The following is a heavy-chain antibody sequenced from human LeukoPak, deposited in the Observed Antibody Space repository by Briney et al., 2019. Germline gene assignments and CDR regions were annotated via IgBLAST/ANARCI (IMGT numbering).Heavy chain of an antibody. J-gene: IGHJ4*02. CDR2: ISDSGSFL. CDR1: GLTVSTYE. Sequence: GGSLRLSCAASGLTVSTYEMNWVRQAPGEGVEWVSFISDSGSFLAYADSVKGRFTIYRDNAKNSLYLQMDSLRVEDTAIYYCTTDHVGATVEFDSWGQGTLVTVSS. V-gene: IGHV3-48*03. CDR3: TTDHVGATVEFDS. D-gene: IGHD1-26*01.